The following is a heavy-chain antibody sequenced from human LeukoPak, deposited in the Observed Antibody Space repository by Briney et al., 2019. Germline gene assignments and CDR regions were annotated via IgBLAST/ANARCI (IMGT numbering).Heavy chain of an antibody. V-gene: IGHV3-33*01. CDR3: GRDRYGSSSPFDY. J-gene: IGHJ4*02. CDR1: GFTFSNYG. D-gene: IGHD6-6*01. Sequence: GRSLRLSCAASGFTFSNYGMHWVRQAPGKGLEWVAVIWYDGSKTYHADSVKGRFTISRDNSKNTLYLQMNSLRAEDTGVYYCGRDRYGSSSPFDYWGQGTLVTVSS. CDR2: IWYDGSKT.